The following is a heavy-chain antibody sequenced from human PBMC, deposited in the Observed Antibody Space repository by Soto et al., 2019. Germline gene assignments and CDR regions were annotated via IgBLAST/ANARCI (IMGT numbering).Heavy chain of an antibody. D-gene: IGHD6-19*01. CDR2: ISYDGSNK. CDR3: ARGGIAVASNSDY. CDR1: GFTFSSYA. Sequence: GGSLRLSCAASGFTFSSYAMHWVRQAPGKGLEWVAVISYDGSNKYYADSVKGRFTISRDNSKNTLYLQMNSLRAEDTAVYYCARGGIAVASNSDYWGQGTLVTVSS. V-gene: IGHV3-30*04. J-gene: IGHJ4*02.